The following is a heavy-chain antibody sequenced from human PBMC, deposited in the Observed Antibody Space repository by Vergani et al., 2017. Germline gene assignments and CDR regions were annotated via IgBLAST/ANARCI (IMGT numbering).Heavy chain of an antibody. Sequence: QVQLQQWGAGLLKPSETLSLTCAVYGGSFSGYYWSWIRQPPGKGLEWIGEINHSGSTNYNPSLKSRVTISVDPSKNQFSLKLSSVTAADTAVYYCASGGWYYGMDVWGQGTTVTVSS. CDR2: INHSGST. V-gene: IGHV4-34*01. D-gene: IGHD2-15*01. CDR3: ASGGWYYGMDV. CDR1: GGSFSGYY. J-gene: IGHJ6*02.